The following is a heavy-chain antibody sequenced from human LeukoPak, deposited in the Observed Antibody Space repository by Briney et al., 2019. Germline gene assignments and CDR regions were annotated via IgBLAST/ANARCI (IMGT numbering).Heavy chain of an antibody. Sequence: SQTLSLTCTVSGGSISSGDYYWRWIRQPPGTGLEWIGYIYYSGSTYYNPSLKSRVTISVDTSKNQFSLKLSSVTAADTAVYYCARVGIKAPFDPWGQGTLVTVSS. V-gene: IGHV4-30-4*08. CDR2: IYYSGST. D-gene: IGHD3-3*02. CDR3: ARVGIKAPFDP. J-gene: IGHJ5*02. CDR1: GGSISSGDYY.